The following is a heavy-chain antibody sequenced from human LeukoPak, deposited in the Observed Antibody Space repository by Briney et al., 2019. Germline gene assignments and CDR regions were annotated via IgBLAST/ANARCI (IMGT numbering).Heavy chain of an antibody. V-gene: IGHV1-18*01. CDR3: ASSSYVRSGGGDAFDI. J-gene: IGHJ3*02. Sequence: ASVKVSCKASGYTFSSHGISWVRQAPGQGLEWMGWISCYDGETKYAQKFQGRVTMTTDTSTSTAYMELRSLRSDDTAVYYCASSSYVRSGGGDAFDIWGQGTMVTVSS. CDR2: ISCYDGET. D-gene: IGHD3-16*01. CDR1: GYTFSSHG.